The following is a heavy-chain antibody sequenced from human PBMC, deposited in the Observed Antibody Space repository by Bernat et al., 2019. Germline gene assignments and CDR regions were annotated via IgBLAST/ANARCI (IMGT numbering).Heavy chain of an antibody. J-gene: IGHJ3*02. CDR3: ARDEFAFDI. CDR2: IWYDGSNK. CDR1: GFTFSSYG. Sequence: QVQLVESGGGVVQPGRSLRLSCAASGFTFSSYGMHWVRQAPGKGLEWVAVIWYDGSNKYYADSVKGRFTISRDNSKNTLYLQMNSLRAEDTAVYYCARDEFAFDIWGQGTMVTVSS. V-gene: IGHV3-33*01. D-gene: IGHD3-10*01.